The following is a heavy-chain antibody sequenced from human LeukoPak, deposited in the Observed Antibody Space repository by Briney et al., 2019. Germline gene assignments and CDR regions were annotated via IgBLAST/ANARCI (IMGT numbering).Heavy chain of an antibody. V-gene: IGHV1-2*02. CDR2: VNLNSGGT. Sequence: GASVKVSCKASGYSFTGYYMHWMRQAPGPGHEWMGWVNLNSGGTNYEHKFQGRGTMTRDTSISTGYMELSRLRSDDTAVYYCARASVGATDDAFDIWGQGTMVTVSS. CDR3: ARASVGATDDAFDI. CDR1: GYSFTGYY. D-gene: IGHD1-26*01. J-gene: IGHJ3*02.